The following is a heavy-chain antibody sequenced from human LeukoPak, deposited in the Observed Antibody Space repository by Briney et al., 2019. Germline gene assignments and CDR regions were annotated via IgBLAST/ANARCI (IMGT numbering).Heavy chain of an antibody. Sequence: TGGSLRLSCAASGFTFSSYDMGWVRQAPGEGLGWVSAISDSGTRTYFADSVKGRFTISRDNFKNTLHLHMNSLRAEDTAVYYCAKDSRRTSGWYYFDYWGQGTLVTVSS. D-gene: IGHD6-19*01. V-gene: IGHV3-23*01. CDR2: ISDSGTRT. CDR3: AKDSRRTSGWYYFDY. CDR1: GFTFSSYD. J-gene: IGHJ4*02.